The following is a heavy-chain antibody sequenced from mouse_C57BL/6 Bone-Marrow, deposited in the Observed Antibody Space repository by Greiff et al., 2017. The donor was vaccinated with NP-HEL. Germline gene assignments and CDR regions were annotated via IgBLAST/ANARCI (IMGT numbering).Heavy chain of an antibody. Sequence: EVKLVESGGGLVQPGGSLKLSCAASGFTFSDYGMAWVRQAPRKGPEWVAFISNLAYSIYYADTVTGRFTISRENAKNTLYLEMSSLRSEDTAMYYCARDYYGSSPAWFAYWGQGTLVTVSA. J-gene: IGHJ3*01. CDR1: GFTFSDYG. D-gene: IGHD1-1*01. V-gene: IGHV5-15*04. CDR2: ISNLAYSI. CDR3: ARDYYGSSPAWFAY.